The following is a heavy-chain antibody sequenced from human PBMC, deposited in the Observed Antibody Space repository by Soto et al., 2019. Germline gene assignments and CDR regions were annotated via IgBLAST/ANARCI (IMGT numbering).Heavy chain of an antibody. V-gene: IGHV4-61*01. Sequence: SETLSLTCAVYGGFVSSGSYYWSWIRQPPGKGLEWIGEMSHSGGTHFNPSLKSRVTISVDTSKNQFSLKMSSVTAADTALYYCARVERWTAATVVDAFYICGPRTMVTVSS. CDR1: GGFVSSGSYY. D-gene: IGHD2-21*02. CDR2: MSHSGGT. CDR3: ARVERWTAATVVDAFYI. J-gene: IGHJ3*02.